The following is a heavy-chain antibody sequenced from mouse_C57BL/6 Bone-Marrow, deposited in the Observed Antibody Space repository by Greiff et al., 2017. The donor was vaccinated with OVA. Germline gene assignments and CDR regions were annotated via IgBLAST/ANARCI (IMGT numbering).Heavy chain of an antibody. J-gene: IGHJ2*01. CDR1: GYTFTSYW. CDR2: IDPSDSYT. D-gene: IGHD1-1*01. CDR3: ARYHYGSFDY. Sequence: QVQLQQPGAELVKPGASVKLSCKASGYTFTSYWMQWVKQRPGQGLEWIGEIDPSDSYTNYNQKFKGKATLTVDTSSSTAYMQLSSLTSEDSAVYYCARYHYGSFDYWGKGTTLTVSS. V-gene: IGHV1-50*01.